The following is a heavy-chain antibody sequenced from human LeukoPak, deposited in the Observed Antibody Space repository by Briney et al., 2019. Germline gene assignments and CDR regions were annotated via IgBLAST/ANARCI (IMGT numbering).Heavy chain of an antibody. CDR1: GGSISSSSYY. CDR3: ARVGLKSLYYYYYMDV. V-gene: IGHV4-39*07. J-gene: IGHJ6*03. Sequence: PSETLSLTCTVSGGSISSSSYYWGWIRQPPGKGLEWIGSIYYSGSTYYNPSLKSRVTISVDTSKNQFSLKLSSVTAADTAVYYCARVGLKSLYYYYYMDVWGKGTTVTVSS. D-gene: IGHD3-16*01. CDR2: IYYSGST.